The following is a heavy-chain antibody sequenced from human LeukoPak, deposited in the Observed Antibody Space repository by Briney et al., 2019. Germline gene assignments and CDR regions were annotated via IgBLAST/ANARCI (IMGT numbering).Heavy chain of an antibody. CDR1: VYSISSGYY. Sequence: SETLSLTCAVSVYSISSGYYWGWIRQPPGKGLEWIGSIYQSGNSFYNPSLKSRATISVDTSMNQFSLKLYSVTAADTAVYYCARHRGYCSTTSCYGANWFDPWGQGTLVAVSS. D-gene: IGHD2-2*01. CDR2: IYQSGNS. V-gene: IGHV4-38-2*01. J-gene: IGHJ5*02. CDR3: ARHRGYCSTTSCYGANWFDP.